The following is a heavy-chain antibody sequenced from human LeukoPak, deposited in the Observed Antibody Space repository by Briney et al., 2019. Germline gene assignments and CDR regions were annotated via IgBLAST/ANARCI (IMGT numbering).Heavy chain of an antibody. D-gene: IGHD3-3*01. Sequence: GGSLRLSCAASGFTFSSYGMHWVRQAPGKGLEWVAVIWYDGSNKYYADSVKGRFTISRDNSKNTLYLQMNSLRAEDTAVYYCAREKVYYDFWSGYPVIDYWGQGTLVTVSS. CDR3: AREKVYYDFWSGYPVIDY. V-gene: IGHV3-33*01. CDR1: GFTFSSYG. J-gene: IGHJ4*02. CDR2: IWYDGSNK.